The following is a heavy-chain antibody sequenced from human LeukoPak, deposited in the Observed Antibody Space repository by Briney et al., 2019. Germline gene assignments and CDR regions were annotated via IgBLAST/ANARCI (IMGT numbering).Heavy chain of an antibody. J-gene: IGHJ4*02. V-gene: IGHV1-18*01. CDR1: GYTFTSYG. CDR2: ISAYNGNT. D-gene: IGHD3-10*01. CDR3: ARDKGMVRGVIGDQPLDY. Sequence: ASVTVSCKASGYTFTSYGISWVRQAPGQGLEWMGWISAYNGNTNYAQKLQGRVTITADESTSTVYMELSSLRSEDTAVYYCARDKGMVRGVIGDQPLDYWGQGTLVTVSS.